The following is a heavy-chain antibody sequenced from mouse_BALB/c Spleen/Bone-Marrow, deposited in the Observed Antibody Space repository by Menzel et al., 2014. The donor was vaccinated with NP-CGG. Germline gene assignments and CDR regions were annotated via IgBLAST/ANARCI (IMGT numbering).Heavy chain of an antibody. D-gene: IGHD2-3*01. J-gene: IGHJ4*01. CDR3: ARSIYDGYSEAMDY. CDR1: GYAFTNYL. V-gene: IGHV1-54*03. CDR2: NNPGSGGT. Sequence: QVQLQQSGAELVRPGTSVKVSCKASGYAFTNYLVEWVKQRPGQGLEWIGVNNPGSGGTNYNEKFKGKATLTADKSSSTVYMQLSSLTSDDSAVYFCARSIYDGYSEAMDYWGQGTSVTVSS.